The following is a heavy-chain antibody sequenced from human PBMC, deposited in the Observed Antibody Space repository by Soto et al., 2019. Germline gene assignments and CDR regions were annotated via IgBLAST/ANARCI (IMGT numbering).Heavy chain of an antibody. Sequence: SETLSLTCTVSGGSISSSSYYWGWIRQPPGKGLEWIGSIYYSGSTYYNPSLKSRVTISVDTSKNQFSLKLSSVTAADTAVYYCARHVEEGFGDQLYGGAFDNWGQGTMVTVSS. CDR2: IYYSGST. V-gene: IGHV4-39*01. D-gene: IGHD3-10*01. CDR1: GGSISSSSYY. CDR3: ARHVEEGFGDQLYGGAFDN. J-gene: IGHJ3*02.